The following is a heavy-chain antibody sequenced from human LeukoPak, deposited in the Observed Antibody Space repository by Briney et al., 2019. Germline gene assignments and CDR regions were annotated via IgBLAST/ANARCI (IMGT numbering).Heavy chain of an antibody. CDR2: INSDGSST. CDR1: GFTFSSYW. CDR3: AGDKTTGGWYEFDY. Sequence: GGSLRLSCAASGFTFSSYWMHWVRQAPGKGLVRVSRINSDGSSTSYADSVKGRFTISRDTSKNTVSLQMNSLRAEDTAVYYCAGDKTTGGWYEFDYWGQGTLVTVSS. D-gene: IGHD6-19*01. J-gene: IGHJ4*02. V-gene: IGHV3-74*01.